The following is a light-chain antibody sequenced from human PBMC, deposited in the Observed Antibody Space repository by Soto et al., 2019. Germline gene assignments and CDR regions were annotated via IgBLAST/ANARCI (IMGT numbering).Light chain of an antibody. CDR3: HQRRNWPRT. J-gene: IGKJ5*01. V-gene: IGKV3-11*01. CDR1: QSVSSY. CDR2: DAS. Sequence: IVVTQSPATLALSPGERATPSCRPSQSVSSYLTWYQQKPGQAPRLLIYDASNRATGIPARFSGSGSGTDFTLTFSSLEPEDFAVYYCHQRRNWPRTFGQGTRLEIK.